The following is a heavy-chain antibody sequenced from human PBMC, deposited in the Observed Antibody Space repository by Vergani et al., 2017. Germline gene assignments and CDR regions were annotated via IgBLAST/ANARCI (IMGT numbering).Heavy chain of an antibody. J-gene: IGHJ4*02. V-gene: IGHV1-3*01. CDR1: GYTFTRYA. CDR2: INAGNGNT. D-gene: IGHD3-10*01. Sequence: QVQLVQSGAEVKKPGASVKVPCKASGYTFTRYAMHWVRQAPGQRLEWMGWINAGNGNTKYSQKFQGRVTITRDPSASPAYMELSSLRSEDTAVYYCARDSTMVRGVIITARYWGQGTLVTVSS. CDR3: ARDSTMVRGVIITARY.